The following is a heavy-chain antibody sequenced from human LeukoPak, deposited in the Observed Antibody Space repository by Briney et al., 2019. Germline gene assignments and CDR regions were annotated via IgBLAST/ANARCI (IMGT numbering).Heavy chain of an antibody. Sequence: GSLGLSCAASGFTFSSYSMNWVPQAPGKGLEWVSSISGSSSYIYYADSVKGRFTISRDNAKNSLYLQMNSLRAEDTAVYYCVREGLFYWGQGTLVTVSS. CDR2: ISGSSSYI. CDR3: VREGLFY. J-gene: IGHJ4*02. CDR1: GFTFSSYS. D-gene: IGHD3-22*01. V-gene: IGHV3-21*01.